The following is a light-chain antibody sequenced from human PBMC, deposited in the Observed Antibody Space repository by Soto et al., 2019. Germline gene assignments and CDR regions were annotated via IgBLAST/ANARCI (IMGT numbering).Light chain of an antibody. CDR2: EVS. V-gene: IGLV2-14*01. CDR1: NSDVGIYDF. Sequence: LTQPASVSGTPGQSITISCTGSNSDVGIYDFVSWYQHHPGRAPKLIVSEVSHRPSGVSNRSSGSKSGNTASLTISGLQSEDEADYYCISYTSDDVRYVFGTGTKVTVL. J-gene: IGLJ1*01. CDR3: ISYTSDDVRYV.